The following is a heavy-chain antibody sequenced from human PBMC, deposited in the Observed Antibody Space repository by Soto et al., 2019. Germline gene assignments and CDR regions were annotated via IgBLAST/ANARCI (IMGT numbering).Heavy chain of an antibody. J-gene: IGHJ4*02. CDR1: GGSISNSNYY. Sequence: SETLSLTCNVSGGSISNSNYYWVWIRQPPGKGLEWIGSIYYTGNTYYNPSLKSRVTISVDTSKNQFSLKLDSVTAADTAVYFCERHSIWLLLSDYWGQGSLVTVSS. CDR2: IYYTGNT. V-gene: IGHV4-39*01. CDR3: ERHSIWLLLSDY. D-gene: IGHD3-22*01.